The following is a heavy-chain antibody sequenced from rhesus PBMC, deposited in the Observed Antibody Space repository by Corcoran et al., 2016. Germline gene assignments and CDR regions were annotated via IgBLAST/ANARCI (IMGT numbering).Heavy chain of an antibody. J-gene: IGHJ3*01. CDR3: AKDNSSGWWGDGDAFDF. CDR1: GFTFSTYG. V-gene: IGHV3S5*01. Sequence: EVQLVETGGGLVQPGGSLKLSCAASGFTFSTYGMRWVRQTPGNGLAWDSASNSGVVSTYYADDVKGRFTISRDNSKNTLSLQMNSLRAEDTAVYYCAKDNSSGWWGDGDAFDFWGQGLSVTVSS. D-gene: IGHD6-31*01. CDR2: SNSGVVST.